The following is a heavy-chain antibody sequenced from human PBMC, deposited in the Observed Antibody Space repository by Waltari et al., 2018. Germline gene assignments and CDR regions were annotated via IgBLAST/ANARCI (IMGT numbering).Heavy chain of an antibody. CDR3: AGDEYQQQLHY. D-gene: IGHD6-13*01. V-gene: IGHV4-39*07. J-gene: IGHJ4*02. CDR1: GGSIISRSYY. CDR2: IYYSGST. Sequence: QLQLQESGPGLVKPSETLSLTCTVSGGSIISRSYYWGWIRQPPGKGLEWIGSIYYSGSTYYNPSLKSRVTISVDTSKNQFSLKLSSVTAADTAVYYCAGDEYQQQLHYWGQGTLVTVSS.